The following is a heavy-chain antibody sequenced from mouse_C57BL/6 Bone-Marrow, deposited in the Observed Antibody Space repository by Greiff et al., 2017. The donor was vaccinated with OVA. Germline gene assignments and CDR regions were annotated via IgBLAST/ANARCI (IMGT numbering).Heavy chain of an antibody. CDR1: GYTFTDYY. Sequence: QVQLKQSGPELVKPGASVKISCKASGYTFTDYYINWVKQRPGQGLEWIGWIFPGSGSTYYNEKFKGKATLTVDKSSSTAYMLLSSLTSEDSAVYFCARSRIYYGNYVEAMDYWGQGTSVTVSS. CDR2: IFPGSGST. CDR3: ARSRIYYGNYVEAMDY. D-gene: IGHD2-1*01. V-gene: IGHV1-75*01. J-gene: IGHJ4*01.